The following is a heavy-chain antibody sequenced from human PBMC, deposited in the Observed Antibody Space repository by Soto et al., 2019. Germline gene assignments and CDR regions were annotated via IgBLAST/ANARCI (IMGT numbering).Heavy chain of an antibody. CDR2: IIPLFGTT. CDR3: AAELGFGKLSVV. D-gene: IGHD3-10*01. Sequence: QVQLVQSGVEVRRPGSSVKVSCKASGDTFKNCVISWVRQAPGQGREWMGGIIPLFGTTDFAQRFQGRLTITKDESTTTAYMELTRLRSEDTATYYCAAELGFGKLSVVWGQGTTVIVSS. J-gene: IGHJ6*02. V-gene: IGHV1-69*01. CDR1: GDTFKNCV.